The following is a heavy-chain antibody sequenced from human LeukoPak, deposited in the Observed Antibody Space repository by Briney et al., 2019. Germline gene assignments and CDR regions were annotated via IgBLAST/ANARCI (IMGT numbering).Heavy chain of an antibody. D-gene: IGHD3-10*01. CDR3: ARDSNYYGSGSYYYLNWFDP. J-gene: IGHJ5*02. V-gene: IGHV4-34*01. CDR1: GGSFSGFY. Sequence: PSETLSLTCAVYGGSFSGFYWSWIRQPPGKGLEWIGEINHSGSTNYNPSLKSRVTISVDKSKNQFSLKLSSVTAADTAVYYCARDSNYYGSGSYYYLNWFDPWGQGTLVTVSS. CDR2: INHSGST.